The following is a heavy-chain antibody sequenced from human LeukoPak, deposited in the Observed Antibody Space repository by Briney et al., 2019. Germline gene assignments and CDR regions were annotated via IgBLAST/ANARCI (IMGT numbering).Heavy chain of an antibody. CDR2: ISGSGGST. Sequence: GGSLRLSCAASGFTFSSYGMSWVRQAPGKGLEWVSAISGSGGSTYYADSVKGRFTVSRDNAKNSLDLQMNSLRGEDTAVYYCARDGRSGSNYGRVDYWGQGTLVTVSS. D-gene: IGHD1-26*01. J-gene: IGHJ4*02. CDR1: GFTFSSYG. V-gene: IGHV3-23*01. CDR3: ARDGRSGSNYGRVDY.